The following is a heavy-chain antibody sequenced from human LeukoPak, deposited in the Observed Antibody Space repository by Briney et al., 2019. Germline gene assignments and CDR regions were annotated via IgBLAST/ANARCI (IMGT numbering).Heavy chain of an antibody. CDR2: IYSSGST. CDR3: ARGGKATVVTM. CDR1: GGSTNSYY. D-gene: IGHD4-23*01. J-gene: IGHJ4*02. V-gene: IGHV4-4*07. Sequence: KPSETLSLTCTVSGGSTNSYYWSWIRQPAGKGLEWIGRIYSSGSTNYNPSLKSRVSMSVDTSKNQFSLKLTSVTAADTAVYYCARGGKATVVTMWGQGILVTVSS.